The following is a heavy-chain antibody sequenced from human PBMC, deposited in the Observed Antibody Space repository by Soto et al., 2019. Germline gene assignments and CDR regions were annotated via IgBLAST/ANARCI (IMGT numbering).Heavy chain of an antibody. CDR1: GGSFSGYY. D-gene: IGHD3-10*01. Sequence: SETRSLTCAVYGGSFSGYYWSWIRQPLGKGLEWIGEINHSGSTNYNPSLKSRVTISVDTSKNQFSLKLSSVTAADTAVYYCARGGYYGSGSLYWGQGTLVTVSS. CDR3: ARGGYYGSGSLY. CDR2: INHSGST. J-gene: IGHJ4*02. V-gene: IGHV4-34*01.